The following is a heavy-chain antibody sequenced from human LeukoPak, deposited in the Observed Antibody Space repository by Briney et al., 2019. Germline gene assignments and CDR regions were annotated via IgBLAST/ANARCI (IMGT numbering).Heavy chain of an antibody. Sequence: EASVKVSCKASGYTFTSYAMHWVRQAPGQRLEWMGWINAGNGNTKYSQKFQGRVTITRDTSASTAYMELSSLRSEDTAVYYCARNGDYYEKSGYYYLFDFWGQGTLVTVSS. CDR3: ARNGDYYEKSGYYYLFDF. J-gene: IGHJ4*02. V-gene: IGHV1-3*01. CDR2: INAGNGNT. CDR1: GYTFTSYA. D-gene: IGHD3-22*01.